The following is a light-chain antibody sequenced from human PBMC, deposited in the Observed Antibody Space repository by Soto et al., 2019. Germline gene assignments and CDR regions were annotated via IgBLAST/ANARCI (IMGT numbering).Light chain of an antibody. V-gene: IGKV2-28*01. CDR1: QSLLHSNGYNY. J-gene: IGKJ4*01. CDR3: MQALKSLS. Sequence: DIVMTQSPYSLPVTPGESASISCRSSQSLLHSNGYNYLDWYLQKPGQSPQLLIYLGSNRASGVPDRFSGSGSGTDFPLKISRVEAEDVRVYYCMQALKSLSFGVGTKVEIK. CDR2: LGS.